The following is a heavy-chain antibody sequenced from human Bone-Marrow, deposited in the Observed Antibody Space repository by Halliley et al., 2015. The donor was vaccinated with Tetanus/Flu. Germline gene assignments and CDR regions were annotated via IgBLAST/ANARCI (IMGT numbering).Heavy chain of an antibody. Sequence: LEWMGIINPSGGSTIYAQKFQGRVTMSRDTSTSTVYMDLSSLTSEDTAVYYCARQRFWNSYSDYWGQGTLVTVSS. J-gene: IGHJ4*02. CDR3: ARQRFWNSYSDY. CDR2: INPSGGST. V-gene: IGHV1-46*01. D-gene: IGHD3-3*01.